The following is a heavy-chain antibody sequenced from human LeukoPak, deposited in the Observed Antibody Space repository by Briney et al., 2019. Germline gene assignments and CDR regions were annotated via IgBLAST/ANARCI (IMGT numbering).Heavy chain of an antibody. V-gene: IGHV4-59*01. CDR3: ARGRRELLPYYYYYMDV. D-gene: IGHD1-26*01. CDR2: IYYSGST. J-gene: IGHJ6*03. CDR1: GFTFDDYG. Sequence: GSLRPSCAASGFTFDDYGMSWVRQAPGKGLEWIGYIYYSGSTNYNPSLKSRVTISVDTSKNQFSLKLSSVTAADTAVYYCARGRRELLPYYYYYMDVWGKGPTVTISS.